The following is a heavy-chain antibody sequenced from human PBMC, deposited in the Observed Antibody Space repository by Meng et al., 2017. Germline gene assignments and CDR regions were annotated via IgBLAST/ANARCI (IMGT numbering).Heavy chain of an antibody. J-gene: IGHJ4*02. CDR3: AKEDTAMVPAGY. Sequence: GESLKISCAASGFTFSSYAMSWVRQAPGKGLEWVSAISCSGGSTYYADSVKGRFTISRDNSKNTLYLQMNSLRAEDTAVYYCAKEDTAMVPAGYWGQGTLVTVSS. V-gene: IGHV3-23*01. D-gene: IGHD5-18*01. CDR1: GFTFSSYA. CDR2: ISCSGGST.